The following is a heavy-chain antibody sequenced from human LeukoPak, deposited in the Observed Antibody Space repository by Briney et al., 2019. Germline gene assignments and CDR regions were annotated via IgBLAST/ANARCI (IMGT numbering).Heavy chain of an antibody. CDR1: GFTFSSYA. Sequence: PGGSLRLSCAASGFTFSSYAMGWVRQAPGKGLEWVSSISGSGGSTYCADSVKGRFTISRDISKNTLYLQMNSLRAEDTALYYCAKVPGPNYGDYVYYFDYWGQGTLVTVSS. D-gene: IGHD4-17*01. J-gene: IGHJ4*02. CDR3: AKVPGPNYGDYVYYFDY. V-gene: IGHV3-23*01. CDR2: ISGSGGST.